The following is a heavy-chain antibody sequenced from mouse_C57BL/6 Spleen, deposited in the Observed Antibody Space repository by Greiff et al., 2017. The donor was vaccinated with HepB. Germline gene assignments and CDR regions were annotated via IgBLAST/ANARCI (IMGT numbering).Heavy chain of an antibody. Sequence: EVKLVESGGGLVKPGGSLKLSCAASGFTFSSYAMSWVRQTPEKRLEWVATISDGGSYTYYPDKVKGRFTISRDNAKNNLYLQMSHLKSEDTAMYYCARDWDGFAYWGQGTLVTVSA. CDR1: GFTFSSYA. V-gene: IGHV5-4*01. D-gene: IGHD4-1*01. CDR3: ARDWDGFAY. J-gene: IGHJ3*01. CDR2: ISDGGSYT.